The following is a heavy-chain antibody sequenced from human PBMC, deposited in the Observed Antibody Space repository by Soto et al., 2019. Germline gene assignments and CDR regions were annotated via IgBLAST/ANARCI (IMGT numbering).Heavy chain of an antibody. Sequence: QVQLVQSGAEVKKPGSSVKVSCKASGGTFSSYTISWVRQAPGQGLEWMGRIIPILGIANYAQKFQGRVTITADKSTSIAYMELSSLRSEDTAVYYCARWPLRHDKSFIWFDPWGQGTLVTVSS. D-gene: IGHD3-22*01. CDR3: ARWPLRHDKSFIWFDP. V-gene: IGHV1-69*02. CDR1: GGTFSSYT. J-gene: IGHJ5*02. CDR2: IIPILGIA.